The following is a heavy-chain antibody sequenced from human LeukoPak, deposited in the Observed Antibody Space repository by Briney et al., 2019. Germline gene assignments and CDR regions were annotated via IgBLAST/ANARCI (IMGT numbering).Heavy chain of an antibody. CDR1: GYTFTGYY. V-gene: IGHV1-2*02. J-gene: IGHJ5*02. Sequence: ASVKVSCKASGYTFTGYYMHWVRQAPGQGLEWMGWINPNSGGTNYAQKFQGRVTMTRDTSVSTAYMELSRLRSDDTAVYYCARGRSTVVTASNWFDPWGQGTLVTVSS. D-gene: IGHD2-21*02. CDR3: ARGRSTVVTASNWFDP. CDR2: INPNSGGT.